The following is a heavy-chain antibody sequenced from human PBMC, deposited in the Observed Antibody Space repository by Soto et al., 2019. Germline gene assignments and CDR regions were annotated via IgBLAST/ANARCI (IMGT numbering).Heavy chain of an antibody. J-gene: IGHJ3*02. D-gene: IGHD4-17*01. Sequence: QGQLVQSGGEVKKPGASVKVSCRASGYTFTTYGMSWVRQAPGQGLEWLGWISTYNGDTNYAQKVQGRVTLSTGTSTRTAYMELRSLRYDYPAVYYCARGGDYGDYGGAFDIWGQGTLVTVSS. CDR2: ISTYNGDT. CDR3: ARGGDYGDYGGAFDI. V-gene: IGHV1-18*04. CDR1: GYTFTTYG.